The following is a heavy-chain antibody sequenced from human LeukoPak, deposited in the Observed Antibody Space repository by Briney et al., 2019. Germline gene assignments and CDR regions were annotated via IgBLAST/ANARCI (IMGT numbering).Heavy chain of an antibody. CDR2: INHSGST. CDR3: ARGYCSSTSCYRVLYYYGMDV. J-gene: IGHJ6*02. CDR1: GGSFSGYY. V-gene: IGHV4-34*01. Sequence: PSETLSLTCAVYGGSFSGYYWSWIRQPPGKGLEWIGEINHSGSTNYNPSLKSRVTISVDTSKNQFSLKLSSVTAADTAVYYCARGYCSSTSCYRVLYYYGMDVWGQGTTVTVSS. D-gene: IGHD2-2*01.